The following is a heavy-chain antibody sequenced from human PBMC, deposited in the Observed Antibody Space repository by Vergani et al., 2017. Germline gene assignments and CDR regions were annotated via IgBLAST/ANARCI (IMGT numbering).Heavy chain of an antibody. D-gene: IGHD6-13*01. J-gene: IGHJ4*02. V-gene: IGHV2-5*02. CDR3: AHTPLGEAAAGRYYFDY. CDR2: IYWDDDK. CDR1: GFSLSTSGVG. Sequence: QITLKESGPTLVKPTQTLTLTCTFSGFSLSTSGVGVGWIRQPPGKALEWLALIYWDDDKRYSPSLKSRLTITKDTSKNQVVLTMTNMDPVDTATYYCAHTPLGEAAAGRYYFDYWGQGTLVTVSS.